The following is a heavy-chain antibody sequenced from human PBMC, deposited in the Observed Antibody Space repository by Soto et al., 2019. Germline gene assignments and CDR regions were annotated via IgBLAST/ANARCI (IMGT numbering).Heavy chain of an antibody. CDR1: GLTFSNAW. CDR3: PPGSGGSWGFHP. CDR2: IKSKTDGETT. V-gene: IGHV3-15*01. D-gene: IGHD2-15*01. J-gene: IGHJ5*02. Sequence: PGGSLRLSCAVSGLTFSNAWMSWVRQAPGKGLEWVGRIKSKTDGETTDYAAPVKGRFIISRDDSKSTLYLQMNSLKTEDTAEYYCPPGSGGSWGFHPWGQGTLVTVSS.